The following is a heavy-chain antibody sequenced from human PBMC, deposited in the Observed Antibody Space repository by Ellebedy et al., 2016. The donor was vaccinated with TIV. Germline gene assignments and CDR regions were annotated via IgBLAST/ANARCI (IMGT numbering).Heavy chain of an antibody. Sequence: MPSETLSLTCTVSGGSISSYYWSWIRQPPGKGLEWIGYIYYSGSTNYNPSLKSRVTISVDTSKNQFSLKLSSVTAADTAVYYCARDSVGYYYYYGMDVWGQGTTVTVSS. CDR2: IYYSGST. V-gene: IGHV4-59*01. CDR3: ARDSVGYYYYYGMDV. CDR1: GGSISSYY. J-gene: IGHJ6*02. D-gene: IGHD2-15*01.